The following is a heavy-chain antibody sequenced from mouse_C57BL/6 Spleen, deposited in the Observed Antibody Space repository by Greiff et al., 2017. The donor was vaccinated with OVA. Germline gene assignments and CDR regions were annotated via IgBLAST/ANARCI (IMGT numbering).Heavy chain of an antibody. J-gene: IGHJ3*01. Sequence: VQLKESGPELVKPGASVKMSCKASGYTFTDYNMHWVKQSHGKSLEWIGYINPNNGGTSYNQKFKGKATLTVNKSSSTAYMELRSLTSEDSAVYYCARSNWAWFAYWGQGTLVTVSA. V-gene: IGHV1-22*01. CDR2: INPNNGGT. D-gene: IGHD4-1*01. CDR3: ARSNWAWFAY. CDR1: GYTFTDYN.